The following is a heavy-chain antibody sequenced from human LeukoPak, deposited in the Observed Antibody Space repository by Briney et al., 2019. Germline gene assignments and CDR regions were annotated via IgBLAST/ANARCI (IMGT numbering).Heavy chain of an antibody. V-gene: IGHV4-59*01. Sequence: SETLSLTCTASGGSISSFHWSWIRQPPGKGLEWIGYIYYSGGANYNASLKSRVTISVDTSKNQLSLKLSSVTAADTAVYYCARGYYYFDYWGQGTLVTVSS. CDR3: ARGYYYFDY. J-gene: IGHJ4*02. CDR1: GGSISSFH. CDR2: IYYSGGA. D-gene: IGHD1-26*01.